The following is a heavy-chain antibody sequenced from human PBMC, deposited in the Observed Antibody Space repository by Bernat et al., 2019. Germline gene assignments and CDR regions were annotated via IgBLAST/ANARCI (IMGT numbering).Heavy chain of an antibody. CDR1: GFTFSNHW. CDR2: INIDGSIT. Sequence: EVQLVESGGDLVQPGGSLRLSCAASGFTFSNHWMHWVRQAPGKGLVWVSHINIDGSITSYADSVKGRFTISRDNAKNTLYLQMNRRRDEDTAVYYCTRSLATAVWGQGTLVTVSS. J-gene: IGHJ4*02. D-gene: IGHD6-13*01. CDR3: TRSLATAV. V-gene: IGHV3-74*01.